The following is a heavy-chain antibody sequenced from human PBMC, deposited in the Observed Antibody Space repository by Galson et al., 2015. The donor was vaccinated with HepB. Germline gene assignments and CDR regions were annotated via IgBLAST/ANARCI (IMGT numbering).Heavy chain of an antibody. Sequence: SVKVSCKASGGTFSSYTISWVRQAPGQGLEWMGRIIPILGIANYAQKFQGRVTITADNSTSTAYMELSSLRSEDTAVYYCARDQGYSSSWHTPFDYWGQGTLVTVSS. D-gene: IGHD6-13*01. J-gene: IGHJ4*02. CDR1: GGTFSSYT. V-gene: IGHV1-69*04. CDR2: IIPILGIA. CDR3: ARDQGYSSSWHTPFDY.